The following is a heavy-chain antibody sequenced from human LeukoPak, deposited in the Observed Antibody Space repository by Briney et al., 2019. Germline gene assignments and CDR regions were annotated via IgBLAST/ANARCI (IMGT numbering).Heavy chain of an antibody. Sequence: GASVKVSCKASGYTFTGYYMHWVRQAPGQGLEWMGRIIPIFGTANYAQKFQGRVTITTDESTSTAYMELSSLRSEDTAVYYCASEYYYDSSGYYDNYMDVWGKGTTVTVSS. D-gene: IGHD3-22*01. CDR3: ASEYYYDSSGYYDNYMDV. CDR1: GYTFTGYY. J-gene: IGHJ6*03. V-gene: IGHV1-69*05. CDR2: IIPIFGTA.